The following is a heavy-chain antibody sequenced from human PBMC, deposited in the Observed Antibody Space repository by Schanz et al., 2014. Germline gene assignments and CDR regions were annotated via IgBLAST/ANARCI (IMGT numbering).Heavy chain of an antibody. CDR3: ARGPSTGAFDI. V-gene: IGHV1-69*08. Sequence: QVQLVQSGAEVKKPGSSVKVSCKASGGTFSSSTLTWVRQAPGQGLEWMGRIIPILDKTNYAQKFQGRVTMTRDTSTSTVYMELSSLRSEDTAVYFCARGPSTGAFDIWGQGTMXTVSS. CDR1: GGTFSSST. CDR2: IIPILDKT. J-gene: IGHJ3*02.